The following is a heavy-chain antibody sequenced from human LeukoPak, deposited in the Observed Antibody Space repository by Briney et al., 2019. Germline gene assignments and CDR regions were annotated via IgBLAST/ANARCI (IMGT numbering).Heavy chain of an antibody. V-gene: IGHV4-39*01. CDR1: GASINTTSYY. J-gene: IGHJ4*02. Sequence: SETLSLTCTVSGASINTTSYYWGWIRQPPGKGLEWIGNIYYSGSTFYNPSFKSRVTIPVDMSKNQFSLKVNSMTAADTAVYFCARRTWGGPHYFDYWGQGTLVTVSS. D-gene: IGHD3-3*01. CDR3: ARRTWGGPHYFDY. CDR2: IYYSGST.